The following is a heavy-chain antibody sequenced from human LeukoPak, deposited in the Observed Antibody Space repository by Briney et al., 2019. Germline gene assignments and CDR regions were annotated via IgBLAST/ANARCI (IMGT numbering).Heavy chain of an antibody. Sequence: PGGSLRLSCAASGFTFSSYAMSWVRQAPGKGLEWVSAISGSGGSTYYADSVKGRFTISRDNSKNTLYLQTNSLRAEDTAVYYCAKDHETYYYDSSGYYYWGRGTLVTVSS. J-gene: IGHJ4*02. CDR3: AKDHETYYYDSSGYYY. CDR1: GFTFSSYA. CDR2: ISGSGGST. V-gene: IGHV3-23*01. D-gene: IGHD3-22*01.